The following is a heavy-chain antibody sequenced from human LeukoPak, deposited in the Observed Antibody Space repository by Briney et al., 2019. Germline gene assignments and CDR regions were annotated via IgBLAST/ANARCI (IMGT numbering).Heavy chain of an antibody. CDR2: VYYSGST. CDR1: GGSVSTIDYY. V-gene: IGHV4-39*07. CDR3: ASLLFGVPYYFDY. Sequence: SETLSLTCTVSGGSVSTIDYYWGWIRQPPGKGLEWIGSVYYSGSTYYNAPLKSRVTISVDTSKNQFSLKLSSVTAADTAVYYCASLLFGVPYYFDYWGQGTLVTVSS. D-gene: IGHD2-21*01. J-gene: IGHJ4*02.